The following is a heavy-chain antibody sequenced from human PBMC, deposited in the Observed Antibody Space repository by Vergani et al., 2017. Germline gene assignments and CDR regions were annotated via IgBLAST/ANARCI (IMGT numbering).Heavy chain of an antibody. V-gene: IGHV3-48*01. CDR1: GFTFSSYS. Sequence: EVQLVESGGGLVQPGGSLRLSCAASGFTFSSYSMNWVRQAPGKGLEWVSYISSSSSTIYYADSVKGRFTISRDNAKNSLYLQMNSLRAEDTAVYYCAREPQPRYWYFDLWGRGTLVTVSS. J-gene: IGHJ2*01. CDR2: ISSSSSTI. CDR3: AREPQPRYWYFDL.